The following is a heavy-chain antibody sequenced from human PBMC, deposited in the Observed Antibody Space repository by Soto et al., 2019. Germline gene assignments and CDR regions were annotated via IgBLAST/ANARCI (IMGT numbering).Heavy chain of an antibody. J-gene: IGHJ4*02. CDR2: FTPSGGST. Sequence: ASVKVSCKASGYTFTSYGINWVRQAPGQGLEWMGIFTPSGGSTNFAQKVQGRFTMSADMSSSTVYMDLTSLTTDDTAVYYCTRSIGPKARFDSWGQGSQVTVSS. V-gene: IGHV1-46*01. CDR3: TRSIGPKARFDS. CDR1: GYTFTSYG.